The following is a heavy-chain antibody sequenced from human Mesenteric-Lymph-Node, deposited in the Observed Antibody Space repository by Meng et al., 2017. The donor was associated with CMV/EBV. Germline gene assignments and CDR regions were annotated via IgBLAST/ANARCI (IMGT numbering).Heavy chain of an antibody. CDR1: GGSISSTSYY. D-gene: IGHD2-15*01. CDR2: IFYTGST. V-gene: IGHV4-39*01. CDR3: AQVVVAATQLPFH. J-gene: IGHJ4*02. Sequence: FGGSISSTSYYGGWVRQPPGKGLEWIGSIFYTGSTYYNPSLKSRVTISADTSRNQFSLRLSSVTAADTAVYYCAQVVVAATQLPFHWGQGTLVTVSS.